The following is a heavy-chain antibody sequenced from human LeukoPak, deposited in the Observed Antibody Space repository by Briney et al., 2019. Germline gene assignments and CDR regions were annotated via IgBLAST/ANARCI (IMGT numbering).Heavy chain of an antibody. D-gene: IGHD6-13*01. CDR1: GYSFTSYL. CDR2: IYPGDSDT. Sequence: GESLKTSCKGSGYSFTSYLIGWVPQTPGKGLEWMGIIYPGDSDTRYSPSFQGQVTISADKSISTAYLQSSSLKASDTAMYYCARPRGGGQQLSLIDYWGQGTLVTVSS. CDR3: ARPRGGGQQLSLIDY. J-gene: IGHJ4*02. V-gene: IGHV5-51*01.